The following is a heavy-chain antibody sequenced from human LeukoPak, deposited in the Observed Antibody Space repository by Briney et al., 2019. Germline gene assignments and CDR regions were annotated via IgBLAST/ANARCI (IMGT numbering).Heavy chain of an antibody. CDR1: GFTFDDYG. J-gene: IGHJ3*02. V-gene: IGHV3-20*04. Sequence: GGSLRLSCAASGFTFDDYGMSWVRQTPGKGLEWVSSINWNGGSTGYADSVKGRFTISRDNAKNSLYLQMNSLRAEDTALYYCAKDMTPYSHLDDAFDIWGQGTMVTVSS. D-gene: IGHD2-21*01. CDR2: INWNGGST. CDR3: AKDMTPYSHLDDAFDI.